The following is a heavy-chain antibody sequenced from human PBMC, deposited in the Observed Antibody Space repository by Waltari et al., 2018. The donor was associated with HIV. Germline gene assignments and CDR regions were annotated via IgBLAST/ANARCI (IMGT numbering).Heavy chain of an antibody. J-gene: IGHJ4*02. CDR3: ARRRAQGDFDY. Sequence: QVQLQESGPGLVKPSETLSLICAVSGYSLSRGYNWGWIRQPPGEGLEWIGSTSYSVCTYYTPSLRSRVTISLDTSKNQFSLNLNSVTAADTAVYFCARRRAQGDFDYWGQGTLVTVSS. D-gene: IGHD1-26*01. V-gene: IGHV4-38-2*01. CDR1: GYSLSRGYN. CDR2: TSYSVCT.